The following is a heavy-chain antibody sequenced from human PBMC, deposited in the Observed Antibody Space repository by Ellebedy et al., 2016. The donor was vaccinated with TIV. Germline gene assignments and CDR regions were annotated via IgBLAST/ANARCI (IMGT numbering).Heavy chain of an antibody. CDR1: GGSFSDYY. Sequence: MPSETLSLTCAVYGGSFSDYYWSWIRQVPGKGLEWIGEINDSGSTNENHSLKSRVTISIDTSKNQFSMKLNSVTAADTAVYYCAREVRRDFYGGYAEYFQDWGQGTLVTVSS. CDR2: INDSGST. CDR3: AREVRRDFYGGYAEYFQD. V-gene: IGHV4-34*01. J-gene: IGHJ1*01. D-gene: IGHD2/OR15-2a*01.